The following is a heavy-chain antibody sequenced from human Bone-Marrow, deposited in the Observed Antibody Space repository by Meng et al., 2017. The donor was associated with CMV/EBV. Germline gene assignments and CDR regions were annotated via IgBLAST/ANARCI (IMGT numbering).Heavy chain of an antibody. D-gene: IGHD3-9*01. CDR2: IYYSGST. Sequence: SQTLSLTCAISGDSVSSNSAAWNWIRQPPGKGLEWIGYIYYSGSTNYNPSLKSRVTISVDTSKNQFSLKLSSVTAADTAVYYCASQYLSDYDILTGFPASLTNWGQGTLVTVSS. CDR1: GDSVSSNSAA. CDR3: ASQYLSDYDILTGFPASLTN. V-gene: IGHV4-61*01. J-gene: IGHJ4*02.